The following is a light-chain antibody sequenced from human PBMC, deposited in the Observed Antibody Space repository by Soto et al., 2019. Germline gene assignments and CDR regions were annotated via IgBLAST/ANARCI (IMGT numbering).Light chain of an antibody. V-gene: IGKV3-11*01. Sequence: DIVLTQYPATLSLSRVRTAALSSRASQSVSSYLAWYQQKAGQAPRLLIYEGSNRATGIPTRFSGSGSGTDFTLTISGLEPEDFAVYYCQQRNNWPWTFGQGTKVDI. CDR2: EGS. J-gene: IGKJ1*01. CDR1: QSVSSY. CDR3: QQRNNWPWT.